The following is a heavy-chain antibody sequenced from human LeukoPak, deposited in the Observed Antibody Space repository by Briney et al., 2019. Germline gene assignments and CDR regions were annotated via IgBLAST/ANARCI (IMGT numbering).Heavy chain of an antibody. CDR2: IYPGDSDT. J-gene: IGHJ4*02. D-gene: IGHD3-22*01. Sequence: NRGESLKISCKGSGYSFTTYWIAWVRQMPGKCLEWMGIIYPGDSDTRYSPSFQGQVTISADRSISTAYLQWSSLKASDTAMYYCARSNYYDSYTNYWGQGTLVTVSS. V-gene: IGHV5-51*01. CDR3: ARSNYYDSYTNY. CDR1: GYSFTTYW.